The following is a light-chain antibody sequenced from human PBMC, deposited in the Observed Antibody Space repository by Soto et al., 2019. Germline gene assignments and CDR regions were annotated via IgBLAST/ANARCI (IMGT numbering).Light chain of an antibody. V-gene: IGKV3-11*01. CDR3: QVRSNWPRKWT. CDR2: DAS. CDR1: QSVSSY. J-gene: IGKJ1*01. Sequence: EIVLTQSPATLSLSPGERATLSCRASQSVSSYLAWYQQRPGQAPRLLIYDASNRATGIPARFSGSGSGTDVTLTISCLEPENFAVYYCQVRSNWPRKWTFGQGTKVEIK.